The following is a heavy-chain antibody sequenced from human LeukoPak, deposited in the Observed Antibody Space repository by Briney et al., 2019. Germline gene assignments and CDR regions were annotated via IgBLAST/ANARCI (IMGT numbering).Heavy chain of an antibody. Sequence: SATLSLTCTVSGASIRLYFWTWIRPPPGKGLEWLGHINFSGNTNYSPSLKSRVTISLDTSKNHFSLNLTSVTAADTAMYYCARPGRRGDLWYFDLWGRGTLVTVSS. CDR1: GASIRLYF. D-gene: IGHD3-16*01. CDR2: INFSGNT. J-gene: IGHJ2*01. V-gene: IGHV4-59*08. CDR3: ARPGRRGDLWYFDL.